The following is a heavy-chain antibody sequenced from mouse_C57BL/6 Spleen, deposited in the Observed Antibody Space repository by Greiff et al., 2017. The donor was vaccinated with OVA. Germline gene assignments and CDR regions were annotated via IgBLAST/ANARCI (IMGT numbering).Heavy chain of an antibody. Sequence: QVQLQQPGAELVMPGASVKLSCKASGYTFTSYWMHWVKQRPGQGLEWIGEIDPSDSYTNYNQKFKGKSTLTVDKSSSTAYMQLSSLTSEDSAVYYCARKGMGDYDHYYAMDYWGQGTSVTVSS. CDR2: IDPSDSYT. D-gene: IGHD2-4*01. CDR3: ARKGMGDYDHYYAMDY. J-gene: IGHJ4*01. V-gene: IGHV1-69*01. CDR1: GYTFTSYW.